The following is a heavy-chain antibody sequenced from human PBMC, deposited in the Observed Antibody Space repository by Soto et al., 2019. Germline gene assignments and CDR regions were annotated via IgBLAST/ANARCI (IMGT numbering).Heavy chain of an antibody. V-gene: IGHV4-59*01. CDR1: GGSISSYY. CDR3: ARRALSDYGLYYYYGMDV. CDR2: IYYSGST. D-gene: IGHD4-17*01. Sequence: QVQLQESGPGLVKPSETLSLTCTVSGGSISSYYWSWIRQPPGKGLEWIGYIYYSGSTNYNPSLKSRVTISVDTSKNQFSLKLSSVTAADTAVYYCARRALSDYGLYYYYGMDVWGQGTTVTVSS. J-gene: IGHJ6*02.